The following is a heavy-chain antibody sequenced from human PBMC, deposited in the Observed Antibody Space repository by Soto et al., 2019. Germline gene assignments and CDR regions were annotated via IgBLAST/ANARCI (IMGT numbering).Heavy chain of an antibody. CDR1: GFTFSSYG. Sequence: GGSLRLSCAGSGFTFSSYGMHWVRQAPGKGLEWVAVISYDGSNKYYADSVKGRFTISRDNSKNTLYLQMNSLRAEDTAVYYCAKDLSSRSGYYYYGMDVWGQGTTVTVSS. D-gene: IGHD2-2*01. J-gene: IGHJ6*02. CDR3: AKDLSSRSGYYYYGMDV. V-gene: IGHV3-30*18. CDR2: ISYDGSNK.